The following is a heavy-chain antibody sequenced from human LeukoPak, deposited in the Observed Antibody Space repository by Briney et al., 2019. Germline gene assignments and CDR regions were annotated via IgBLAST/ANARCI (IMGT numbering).Heavy chain of an antibody. Sequence: GGSLRLSCEASGFSMSVYWMSWVRQAPGKGLEWVGNIKQDGSERNYVDSVKGRFTISRDNAKKSLYLQMNSLRAGGTAVYYCARDWGAYYHFFDYWGQGTLVTVSS. D-gene: IGHD3-22*01. CDR3: ARDWGAYYHFFDY. V-gene: IGHV3-7*01. J-gene: IGHJ4*02. CDR1: GFSMSVYW. CDR2: IKQDGSER.